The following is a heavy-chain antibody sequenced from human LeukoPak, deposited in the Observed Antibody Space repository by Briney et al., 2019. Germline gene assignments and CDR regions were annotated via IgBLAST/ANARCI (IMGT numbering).Heavy chain of an antibody. CDR3: TTLSMIWSPDHSPDGFDV. V-gene: IGHV3-15*01. CDR1: GINFNMAL. CDR2: VKARSEGETT. D-gene: IGHD3/OR15-3a*01. Sequence: GGSLRLSCSASGINFNMALMSWVRQAPRKGREWVGRVKARSEGETTDYAPPVKGRFSNSRDDSKPTVYLQLNSLRTEDTALYYCTTLSMIWSPDHSPDGFDVWGRGTMVTVSS. J-gene: IGHJ3*01.